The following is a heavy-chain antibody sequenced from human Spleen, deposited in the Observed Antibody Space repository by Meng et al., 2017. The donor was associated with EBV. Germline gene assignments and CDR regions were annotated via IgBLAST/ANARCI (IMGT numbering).Heavy chain of an antibody. CDR2: IFYSGST. J-gene: IGHJ5*02. V-gene: IGHV4-39*07. D-gene: IGHD4-17*01. CDR1: GGSISSSSYY. CDR3: ARVTVTTLLFDP. Sequence: LPLQASVPGPVKPSETLSLPFTVSGGSISSSSYYWGWIRQPPGKGLEWIGSIFYSGSTYYNPSLKSRVTISVDTSKNQFSLKLSSVTAADTAVYYCARVTVTTLLFDPWGQGTLVTVPS.